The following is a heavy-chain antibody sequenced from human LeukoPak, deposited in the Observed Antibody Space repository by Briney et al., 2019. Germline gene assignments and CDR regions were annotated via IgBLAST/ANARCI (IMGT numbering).Heavy chain of an antibody. V-gene: IGHV1-2*02. J-gene: IGHJ3*01. CDR2: IIPHSGGT. CDR1: GYTFTGYY. Sequence: ASVTVSCKASGYTFTGYYIHWVRQAPGQGLQWMGWIIPHSGGTNYAQRSQGRVTMTRDTSSNTVSMELNSLRSDDTAAYYCARDKGDSFDAWGQGTLVTVSS. CDR3: ARDKGDSFDA.